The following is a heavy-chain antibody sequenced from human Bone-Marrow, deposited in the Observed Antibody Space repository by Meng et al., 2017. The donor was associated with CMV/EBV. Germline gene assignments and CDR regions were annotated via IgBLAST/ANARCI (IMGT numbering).Heavy chain of an antibody. Sequence: GESLKISCAASGVTFSSYWMHWVRQAPGKGLVWVSRINSDGSSTSYADCVKGRFTISRDNAKNTLYLQMNSLRAEDTAVYYCARTVHRFDYWGQGTLVTVSS. CDR1: GVTFSSYW. V-gene: IGHV3-74*01. CDR2: INSDGSST. CDR3: ARTVHRFDY. J-gene: IGHJ4*02. D-gene: IGHD4-17*01.